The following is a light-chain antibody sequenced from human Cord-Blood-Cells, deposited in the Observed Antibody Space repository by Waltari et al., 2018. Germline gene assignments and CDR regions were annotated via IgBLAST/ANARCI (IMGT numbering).Light chain of an antibody. CDR3: SSYTSSSTPVV. CDR1: SSDVGGYNY. Sequence: QSALTQPASVSGSPGQSITISCTGTSSDVGGYNYVSWYQQHPGKAPKLMIYEVSNRPSGVSKRFSGSESGNTASLTISGLQAEDEADYYCSSYTSSSTPVVFGGGTKLTVL. V-gene: IGLV2-14*01. CDR2: EVS. J-gene: IGLJ2*01.